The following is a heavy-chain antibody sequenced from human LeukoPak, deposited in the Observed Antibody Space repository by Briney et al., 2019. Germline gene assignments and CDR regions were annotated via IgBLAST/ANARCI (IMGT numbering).Heavy chain of an antibody. D-gene: IGHD2-21*02. Sequence: SETLSLICTVSGGSINGNYSTWIRQPPGKGLEWIGFMHDDGRTNYNPSLTSRVSLSIDKSTNEFSLNLRSVTAADTAVYYCARVFRGAVTANWFDIWGQGTLVTVSA. CDR2: MHDDGRT. J-gene: IGHJ5*02. CDR1: GGSINGNY. CDR3: ARVFRGAVTANWFDI. V-gene: IGHV4-59*01.